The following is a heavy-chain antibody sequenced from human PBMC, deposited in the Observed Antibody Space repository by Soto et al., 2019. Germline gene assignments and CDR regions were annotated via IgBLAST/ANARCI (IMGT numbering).Heavy chain of an antibody. CDR2: IWYDGSNK. V-gene: IGHV3-33*01. CDR3: GRTPSQSGRYYIQY. CDR1: GFTFSSYG. J-gene: IGHJ4*02. D-gene: IGHD1-26*01. Sequence: GGSLRLSCAASGFTFSSYGMHWVRQAPGKGLEWVAVIWYDGSNKYYADSVKGRFTISRDNSKNTLYLQMNSLRAEDTAVYYCGRTPSQSGRYYIQYWGQGTLVTVSS.